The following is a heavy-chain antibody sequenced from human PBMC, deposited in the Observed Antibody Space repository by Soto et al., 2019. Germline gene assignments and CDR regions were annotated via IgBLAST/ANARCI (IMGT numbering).Heavy chain of an antibody. CDR2: IYYSGST. CDR1: GGSISSSSYY. D-gene: IGHD3-3*01. Sequence: SETLSLTCTVSGGSISSSSYYWGWIRQPPGKGLEWIGSIYYSGSTYYNPSLKSRVTISVDTSKNPFSLKLSSVTAADTAVYYCARVRFLEWLHRGYNWFDHWGPGTLVTVSS. V-gene: IGHV4-39*01. J-gene: IGHJ5*02. CDR3: ARVRFLEWLHRGYNWFDH.